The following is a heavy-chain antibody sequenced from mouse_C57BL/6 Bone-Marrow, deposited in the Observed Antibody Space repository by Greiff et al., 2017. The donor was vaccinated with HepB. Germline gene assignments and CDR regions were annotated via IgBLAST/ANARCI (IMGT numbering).Heavy chain of an antibody. Sequence: EVMLVESGGGLVQPGGSLILSCAASGFTFTDYYMSWVRQPPGKALEWLGFIRNKANGYTTEYSASVKGRFTISRDNSQSILYLQMNALRAEDSATYYCARYYYGSSYFDYWGQGTTLTVSS. D-gene: IGHD1-1*01. CDR2: IRNKANGYTT. J-gene: IGHJ2*01. V-gene: IGHV7-3*01. CDR1: GFTFTDYY. CDR3: ARYYYGSSYFDY.